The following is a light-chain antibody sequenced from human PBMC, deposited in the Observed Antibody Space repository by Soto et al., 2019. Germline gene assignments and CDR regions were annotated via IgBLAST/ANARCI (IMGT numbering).Light chain of an antibody. CDR3: QQRSDGPSYT. CDR1: QSVSSY. J-gene: IGKJ2*01. V-gene: IGKV3-11*01. Sequence: EIVLTQSPATLSLSPGERANLTCRASQSVSSYLAWYQHKTGQAPRLLIYEASNRATGIPARFSGSGSGTDFTLTISSLEPEDFAIYYCQQRSDGPSYTFGQGTNLEI. CDR2: EAS.